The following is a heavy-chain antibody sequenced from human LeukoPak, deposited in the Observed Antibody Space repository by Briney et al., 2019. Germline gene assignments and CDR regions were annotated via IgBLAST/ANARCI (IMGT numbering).Heavy chain of an antibody. CDR3: ARGGPRGDYYYYMDV. CDR2: INHSGST. D-gene: IGHD3-10*01. CDR1: GGSFSGYY. V-gene: IGHV4-34*01. Sequence: SETLSLTCAVYGGSFSGYYWSWIRQPPGKGLEWIGEINHSGSTNYNPSLKSRVTISVDTSKNQFSLKLSSVTAADTAVYYCARGGPRGDYYYYMDVWGKGTTVTISS. J-gene: IGHJ6*03.